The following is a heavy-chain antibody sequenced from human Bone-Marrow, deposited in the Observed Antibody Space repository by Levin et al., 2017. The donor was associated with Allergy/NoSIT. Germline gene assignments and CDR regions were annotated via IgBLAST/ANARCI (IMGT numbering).Heavy chain of an antibody. CDR2: LSWNGGIM. J-gene: IGHJ4*02. CDR1: GFSVDDYA. CDR3: AKDMSGSYSLDN. D-gene: IGHD1-26*01. Sequence: SLKISCAASGFSVDDYAVYWVRQAPGKGLEWVSGLSWNGGIMGYADSVKGRFTISRDNARNSLYLQMNSLRVEDTAFYYCAKDMSGSYSLDNWGQGTLVTVSS. V-gene: IGHV3-9*01.